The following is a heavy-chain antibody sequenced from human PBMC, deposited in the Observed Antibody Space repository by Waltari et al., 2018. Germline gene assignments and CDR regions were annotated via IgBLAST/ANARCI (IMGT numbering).Heavy chain of an antibody. CDR2: IYYSGRT. J-gene: IGHJ3*02. Sequence: QMQLQESGPGLVKPSEPLSLTCTVSGGSIRSSTYYWGWIRQPPGKGLEWIGNIYYSGRTYYKPSRKRRLTISVDTAKNQFSLNLRSVTAADTAVYYCARLPISLGVGSVFDIWGQGTMVTVSS. CDR3: ARLPISLGVGSVFDI. V-gene: IGHV4-39*01. CDR1: GGSIRSSTYY. D-gene: IGHD2-15*01.